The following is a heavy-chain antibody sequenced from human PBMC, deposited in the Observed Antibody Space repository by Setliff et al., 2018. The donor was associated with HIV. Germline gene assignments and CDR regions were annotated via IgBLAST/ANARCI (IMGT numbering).Heavy chain of an antibody. D-gene: IGHD3-10*01. V-gene: IGHV1-18*01. J-gene: IGHJ1*01. CDR2: ISAYNGNT. Sequence: ALVKVSCKASGYTFTSYGISWVRQAPGQGLEWMGWISAYNGNTNYAQKLQGRVTMTTDTSTSTAYMELRSLRSDDTAVYYCARVVVRGVTFIAEYFQHGGQGTLVTVSS. CDR3: ARVVVRGVTFIAEYFQH. CDR1: GYTFTSYG.